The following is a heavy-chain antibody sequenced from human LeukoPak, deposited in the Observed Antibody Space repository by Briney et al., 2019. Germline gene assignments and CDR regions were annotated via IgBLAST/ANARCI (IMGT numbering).Heavy chain of an antibody. V-gene: IGHV1-69*05. CDR1: GGTFSSYA. J-gene: IGHJ5*02. CDR2: IIPIFGTA. D-gene: IGHD6-13*01. Sequence: SVKVSCKASGGTFSSYAISWVRQAPGQGLEWMGRIIPIFGTANYAQKFQGRVTITTDESTSTAYVELSSLRSEDTAVYYCATEAAAASAYNWFDPWGQGTLVTVSS. CDR3: ATEAAAASAYNWFDP.